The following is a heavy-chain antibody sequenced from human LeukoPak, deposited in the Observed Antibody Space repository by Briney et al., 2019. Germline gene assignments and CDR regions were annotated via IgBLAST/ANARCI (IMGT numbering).Heavy chain of an antibody. Sequence: PGGSLRLSCAASGFTFSSYWMSWVRQAPGKGLEWVANIKQDGSEKYYVDSVKGRFTISRDNSKNTLYLQMNSLRAEDTAVYYCAKGTLSGSYFRARFDYWGQGTLVTVSS. D-gene: IGHD1-26*01. CDR1: GFTFSSYW. CDR3: AKGTLSGSYFRARFDY. V-gene: IGHV3-7*03. J-gene: IGHJ4*02. CDR2: IKQDGSEK.